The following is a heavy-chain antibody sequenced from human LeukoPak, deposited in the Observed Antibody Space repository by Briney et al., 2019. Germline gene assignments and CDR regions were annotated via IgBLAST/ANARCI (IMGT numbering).Heavy chain of an antibody. CDR2: IIPIFGTA. CDR1: GGTFSSYA. V-gene: IGHV1-69*05. CDR3: ARDARYYYDSSGYYNFDY. Sequence: SVKVSCKASGGTFSSYAISWVRQPPGQGLEWMGGIIPIFGTANYAQKFQGRVTITTDESTSTAYMELSSLRSEDTAVYYCARDARYYYDSSGYYNFDYWGQGTLVTVSS. D-gene: IGHD3-22*01. J-gene: IGHJ4*02.